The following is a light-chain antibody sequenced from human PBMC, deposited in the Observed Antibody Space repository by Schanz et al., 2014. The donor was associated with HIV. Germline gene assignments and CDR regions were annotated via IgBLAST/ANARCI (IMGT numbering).Light chain of an antibody. J-gene: IGKJ5*01. CDR3: QQYNDWPPIT. Sequence: DIQMTQSPSSLSASVGDRVTITCRASQSISHYLNWYQQKPGKAPKLLIYAASSLQSGVPSRFSGSGSGTDFTLTISSLQSEDFAVYYCQQYNDWPPITFGQGTRLEIK. CDR2: AAS. CDR1: QSISHY. V-gene: IGKV1-39*01.